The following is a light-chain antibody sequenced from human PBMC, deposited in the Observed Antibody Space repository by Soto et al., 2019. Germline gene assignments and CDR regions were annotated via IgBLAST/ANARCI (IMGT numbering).Light chain of an antibody. Sequence: QSVLTQPPSASGTPGQRVTISCSGSSSNIATKSVNWYQQLPGTAPKLLIYSNSQRSSGVPDRFSGSKSGTSASLAIRGLQSEDEADYYCAAWDDSLNARYVFGTGTKVTVI. CDR1: SSNIATKS. V-gene: IGLV1-44*01. J-gene: IGLJ1*01. CDR3: AAWDDSLNARYV. CDR2: SNS.